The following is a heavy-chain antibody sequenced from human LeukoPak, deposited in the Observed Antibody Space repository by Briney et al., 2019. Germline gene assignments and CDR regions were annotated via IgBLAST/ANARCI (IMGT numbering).Heavy chain of an antibody. CDR2: ISGSGGST. Sequence: GGSLRLSCAASGFTFSSYAMSWVRQAPGKGLEWVSAISGSGGSTYYADSVKGRLTISRDNSKNTLYLQMNSLRAEDTAVYYCAKERYIVVVPAAMVDYWGQGTLVTVSS. CDR3: AKERYIVVVPAAMVDY. V-gene: IGHV3-23*01. J-gene: IGHJ4*02. D-gene: IGHD2-2*01. CDR1: GFTFSSYA.